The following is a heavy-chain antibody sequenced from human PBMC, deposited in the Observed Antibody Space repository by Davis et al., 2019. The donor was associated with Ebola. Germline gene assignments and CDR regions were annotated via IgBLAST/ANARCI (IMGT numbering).Heavy chain of an antibody. V-gene: IGHV3-30*04. CDR2: ISYDGSKE. Sequence: GESLKISCVVSGFIFSDFAMHWVRQAPGKGLEWVAVISYDGSKEYYGDSVKGRFTISRDGSKNTVYLQMNSLRPDDTAVYYCARDAHMVALGLDSWGQGTLVTVSS. D-gene: IGHD2-15*01. CDR3: ARDAHMVALGLDS. CDR1: GFIFSDFA. J-gene: IGHJ4*02.